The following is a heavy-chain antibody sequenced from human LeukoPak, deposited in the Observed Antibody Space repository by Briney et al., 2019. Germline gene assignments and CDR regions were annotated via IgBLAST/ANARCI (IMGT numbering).Heavy chain of an antibody. CDR2: IRYDGTEK. V-gene: IGHV3-30*02. J-gene: IGHJ6*03. Sequence: GGSLRLSCGASGFIFGHYGMYWVRQAPGRGLEWAAFIRYDGTEKYYADSVKGRFTISRDNSKNMLYLQMNSLRPEDTAVYYCAKGYDYYIDVWGEGTTVAISS. CDR1: GFIFGHYG. CDR3: AKGYDYYIDV.